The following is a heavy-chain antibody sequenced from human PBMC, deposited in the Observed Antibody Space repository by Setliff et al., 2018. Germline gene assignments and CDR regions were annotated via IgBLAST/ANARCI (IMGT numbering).Heavy chain of an antibody. CDR2: INEDGTDR. J-gene: IGHJ4*01. CDR1: ESAFSSSW. V-gene: IGHV3-7*01. D-gene: IGHD2-21*02. Sequence: PGGSLSLSCAVSESAFSSSWMTWVRQAPGKGLEWVANINEDGTDRKYVDSVKGRFTISRDNAKNSVYLQMSSLRVEDSAVYYCATGAWGDLWGQGTLVTVSS. CDR3: ATGAWGDL.